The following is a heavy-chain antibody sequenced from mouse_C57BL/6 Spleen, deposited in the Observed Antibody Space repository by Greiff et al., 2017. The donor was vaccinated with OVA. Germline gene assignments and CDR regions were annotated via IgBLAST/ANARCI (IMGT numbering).Heavy chain of an antibody. CDR2: INPNYGTT. J-gene: IGHJ1*03. D-gene: IGHD1-1*01. CDR1: GYSFTDYN. V-gene: IGHV1-39*01. CDR3: ASYYGSSRYWYFDV. Sequence: VQLQQSGPELVKPGASVKISCKASGYSFTDYNMNWVKQSNGKSLEWIGVINPNYGTTSYNQKFKGKATLTVDQSSSTAYMQLNSLTSEDSAVYYCASYYGSSRYWYFDVWGTGTTVTVSS.